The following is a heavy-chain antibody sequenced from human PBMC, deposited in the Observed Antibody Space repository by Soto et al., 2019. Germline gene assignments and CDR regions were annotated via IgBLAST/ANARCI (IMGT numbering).Heavy chain of an antibody. V-gene: IGHV1-18*01. CDR2: ISAYNGNT. J-gene: IGHJ6*02. D-gene: IGHD5-18*01. CDR3: ARDGVDTATVYFYGMDV. Sequence: QVQLVQSGAEVKKPGASVKVSCKASGYTFTSYGISWVRQAPGQGLEWMGWISAYNGNTNYAQKLQGRDTMTTETSTSTAYMELRSQRSDDTAVYFCARDGVDTATVYFYGMDVWGQGTTVTVSS. CDR1: GYTFTSYG.